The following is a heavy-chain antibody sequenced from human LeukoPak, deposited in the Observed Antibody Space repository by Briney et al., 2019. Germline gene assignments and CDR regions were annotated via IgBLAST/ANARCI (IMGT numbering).Heavy chain of an antibody. CDR1: GFTFSSCE. Sequence: GGSLRLSCAASGFTFSSCEMNWVRQAPGKGLEWVSYISSSGSTIYYADSVKGRFAISRDNAKNSVYLQMNSLRAEDTALYYCARKIYGSDNYIDYWGQGTLVTVSS. D-gene: IGHD3-10*01. J-gene: IGHJ4*02. CDR2: ISSSGSTI. CDR3: ARKIYGSDNYIDY. V-gene: IGHV3-48*03.